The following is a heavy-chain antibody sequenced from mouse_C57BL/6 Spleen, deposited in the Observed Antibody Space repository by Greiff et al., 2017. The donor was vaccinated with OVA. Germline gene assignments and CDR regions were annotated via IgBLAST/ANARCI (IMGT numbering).Heavy chain of an antibody. V-gene: IGHV1-50*01. J-gene: IGHJ1*03. CDR3: SRGGDYGSSPWYFDV. CDR1: GYTFTSYW. D-gene: IGHD1-1*01. CDR2: IDPSDSYT. Sequence: VQLQQSGAELVKPGASVKLSCKASGYTFTSYWMQWVKQRPGQGLEWLGEIDPSDSYTNYNHKFQGKATLTVNTSSRTAYMQLSSLTSEDSAVYYCSRGGDYGSSPWYFDVWGTGTTVTVSS.